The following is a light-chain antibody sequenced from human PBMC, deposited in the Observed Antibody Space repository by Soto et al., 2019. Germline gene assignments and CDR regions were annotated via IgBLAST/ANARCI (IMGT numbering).Light chain of an antibody. CDR2: DAS. CDR1: QSISGW. CDR3: QQYNIYWT. Sequence: DVQLTQSPSSLSASVGDRVTITFRASQSISGWLAWYQQKPGKAPKLLIYDASSLETGVPSRFSGNGSGTEFTLTISSLQSDDFAIYYCQQYNIYWTFGQGTKVDIK. V-gene: IGKV1-5*01. J-gene: IGKJ1*01.